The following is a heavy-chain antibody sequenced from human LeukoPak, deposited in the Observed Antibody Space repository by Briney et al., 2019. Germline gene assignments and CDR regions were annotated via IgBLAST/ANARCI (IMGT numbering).Heavy chain of an antibody. Sequence: GSLRLSCAASGFTFSSYSMNRVRQPPGKGLEWIGEIHHSKSSNYYPSLKSRVTISVDKSKNQFSLELNSVTAADTAVYYCARGGDWLFDYWGQGILVTVSS. D-gene: IGHD2-21*02. CDR3: ARGGDWLFDY. V-gene: IGHV4-4*02. J-gene: IGHJ4*02. CDR2: IHHSKSS. CDR1: GFTFSSYS.